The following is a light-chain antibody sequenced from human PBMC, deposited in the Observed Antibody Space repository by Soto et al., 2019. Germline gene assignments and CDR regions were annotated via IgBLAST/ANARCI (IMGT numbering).Light chain of an antibody. CDR1: QSVSSTY. J-gene: IGKJ1*01. Sequence: EIALTQSACALSLSPRERATLSCRASQSVSSTYLIWYQQKPGQAPRLLIYGASSRATGVPDRFSGGGSGTDFTLTISRLEPEDFAVYYCHQRQRWPRTLGQGTKVDI. V-gene: IGKV3-20*01. CDR3: HQRQRWPRT. CDR2: GAS.